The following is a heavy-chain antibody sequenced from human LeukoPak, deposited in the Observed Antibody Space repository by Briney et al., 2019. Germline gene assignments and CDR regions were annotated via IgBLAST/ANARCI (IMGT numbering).Heavy chain of an antibody. D-gene: IGHD1-1*01. CDR2: ININTGGT. CDR1: GYTFTGYY. J-gene: IGHJ4*02. V-gene: IGHV1-2*02. CDR3: ARDPGYKTLDY. Sequence: ASVKVSCKTSGYTFTGYYLHWVRQAPGQGLECMGWININTGGTTYPQKFKGRVTMTRDTPITTAYMELSSLTSDDTAVYYCARDPGYKTLDYWGQGTLVTVSS.